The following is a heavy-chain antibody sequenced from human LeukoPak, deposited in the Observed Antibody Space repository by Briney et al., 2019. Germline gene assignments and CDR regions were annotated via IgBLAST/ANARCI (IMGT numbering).Heavy chain of an antibody. Sequence: ASVKVSCRASGYTFTGYYMHWVRQAPGQGLEWMGWISAYNGNTNYAQKLQGRVTMTTDTSASTAYMELRSLRSDDTAVYYCAREGDYVWGSYRYDYWGQGTLVTVSS. CDR3: AREGDYVWGSYRYDY. CDR1: GYTFTGYY. J-gene: IGHJ4*02. CDR2: ISAYNGNT. D-gene: IGHD3-16*02. V-gene: IGHV1-18*04.